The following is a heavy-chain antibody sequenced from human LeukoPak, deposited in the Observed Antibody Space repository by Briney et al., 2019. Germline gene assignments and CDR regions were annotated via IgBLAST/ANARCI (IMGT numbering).Heavy chain of an antibody. Sequence: GGSLRLSCAASGFTFSTYAMTWVRQAPGKGLEWVSSISAGGGATYYADPVKGRFTVSRDSSKNTLYLQMNSLRAEDTAVYYCAKSGYYGFYFDYWGQGTLVTVSS. V-gene: IGHV3-23*01. D-gene: IGHD3-3*01. CDR3: AKSGYYGFYFDY. CDR1: GFTFSTYA. CDR2: ISAGGGAT. J-gene: IGHJ4*02.